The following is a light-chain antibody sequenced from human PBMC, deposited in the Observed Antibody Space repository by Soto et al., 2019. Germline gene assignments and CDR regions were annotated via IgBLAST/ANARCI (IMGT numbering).Light chain of an antibody. Sequence: QSALTQPASVSGSPGQSITISCTGTSSDVGGYNYVSWYQQHPGKAPKLMIYDVSNRPSGVSNRFSGSKSGNTASLTISGLQPEDEADYYCSSYTSSSTPPFGGGTKLT. CDR1: SSDVGGYNY. J-gene: IGLJ2*01. V-gene: IGLV2-14*01. CDR2: DVS. CDR3: SSYTSSSTPP.